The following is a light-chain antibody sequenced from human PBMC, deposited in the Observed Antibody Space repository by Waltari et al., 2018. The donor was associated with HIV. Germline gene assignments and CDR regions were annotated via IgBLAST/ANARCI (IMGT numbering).Light chain of an antibody. J-gene: IGLJ3*02. V-gene: IGLV1-47*01. Sequence: ASGTPGQRVTISCSGSSSNIGSNYVYWYQQLPGTTPKLLIYRNNQRPSGVPDRFSGSKSGTSASLAISGLRSEDEADYYCAAWDDSLSGLVFGGGTKLTVL. CDR3: AAWDDSLSGLV. CDR1: SSNIGSNY. CDR2: RNN.